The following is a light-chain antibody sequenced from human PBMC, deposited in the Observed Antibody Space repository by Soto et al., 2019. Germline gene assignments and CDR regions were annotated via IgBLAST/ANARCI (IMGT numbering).Light chain of an antibody. Sequence: EIVLTQSPGTLSLSPGERATLSCRASQSVSSMYLAWYQHKPGQAPRLLIYGASSRATGIPDRFSGSGSGTDFTLTISRLEPEDFAVYYCQQYGSSSWTFGRGTTVEIK. V-gene: IGKV3-20*01. CDR2: GAS. J-gene: IGKJ1*01. CDR1: QSVSSMY. CDR3: QQYGSSSWT.